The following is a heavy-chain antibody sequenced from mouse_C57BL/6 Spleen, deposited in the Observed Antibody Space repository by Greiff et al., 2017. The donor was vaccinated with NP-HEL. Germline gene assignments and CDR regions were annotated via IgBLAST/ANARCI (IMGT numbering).Heavy chain of an antibody. CDR3: TRNYPFAY. J-gene: IGHJ3*01. CDR1: GYTFTDYE. CDR2: IDPETGGT. D-gene: IGHD1-1*01. Sequence: QVQLQQSGAELVRPGASVTLSCKASGYTFTDYEMHWVKQTPVHGLEWIGAIDPETGGTAYNQKFKGKAILTADKSSSTDYMELRSLTSEDSAVYYCTRNYPFAYWGQGTLVTVSA. V-gene: IGHV1-15*01.